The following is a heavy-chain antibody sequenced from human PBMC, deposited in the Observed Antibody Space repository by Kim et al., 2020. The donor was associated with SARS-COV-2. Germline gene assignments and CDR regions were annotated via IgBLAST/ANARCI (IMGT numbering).Heavy chain of an antibody. CDR1: GGSISSYY. D-gene: IGHD5-18*01. J-gene: IGHJ5*02. V-gene: IGHV4-59*08. CDR3: ARHLEGYSRYTARNWFDP. Sequence: SETLSLTCTVSGGSISSYYWSWIRQPPGKGLEWIGYIYYSGSTNYNPSLKSRVTISVDTSKNQFSLKLSSVTAADTAVYYCARHLEGYSRYTARNWFDPWGQGTLVTVSS. CDR2: IYYSGST.